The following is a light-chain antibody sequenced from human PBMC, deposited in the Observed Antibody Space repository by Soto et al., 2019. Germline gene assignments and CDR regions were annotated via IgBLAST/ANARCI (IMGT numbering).Light chain of an antibody. CDR2: RND. CDR1: SSNIGGNY. Sequence: QSVLTQPPSASGTPGQRVTISCSGSSSNIGGNYVYWYQQLPGTAPKLLIYRNDQRPSGVPDRFSGSKSGTSGSLAISGLRSDDEADYYCSSWDDSLRGVIFAGGTKLTVL. V-gene: IGLV1-47*01. J-gene: IGLJ2*01. CDR3: SSWDDSLRGVI.